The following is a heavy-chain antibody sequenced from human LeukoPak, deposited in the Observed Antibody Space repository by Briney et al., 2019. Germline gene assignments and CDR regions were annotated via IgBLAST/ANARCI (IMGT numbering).Heavy chain of an antibody. V-gene: IGHV3-23*01. CDR3: AKDIQTWPRFPDY. J-gene: IGHJ4*02. D-gene: IGHD5-12*01. CDR1: GFTFSNYA. Sequence: GGSLRLSCGTPGFTFSNYAMSWVRQAPGKGLEWVPGISDSGSTAFYADSVKGRFTSSRDNPKSTLYLQMDSLRAEDTAVYYCAKDIQTWPRFPDYWGQGALVTVSS. CDR2: ISDSGSTA.